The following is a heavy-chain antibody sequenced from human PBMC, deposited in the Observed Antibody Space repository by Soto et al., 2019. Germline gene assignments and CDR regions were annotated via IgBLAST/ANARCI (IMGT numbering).Heavy chain of an antibody. CDR1: GFTLSNYW. Sequence: GGSLRLSCAASGFTLSNYWMHWVRQVPGKGLEWVAVISYDGSNKYYADSVKGRFTISRDNSKNTLYLQMNSLRAEDTAVYYCAKLSGALGHFDYWGQGTLVTVSS. CDR3: AKLSGALGHFDY. V-gene: IGHV3-30*18. CDR2: ISYDGSNK. D-gene: IGHD3-10*01. J-gene: IGHJ4*02.